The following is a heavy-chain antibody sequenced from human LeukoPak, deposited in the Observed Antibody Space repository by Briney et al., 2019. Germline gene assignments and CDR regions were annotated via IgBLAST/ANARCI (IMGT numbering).Heavy chain of an antibody. CDR2: IYYSGST. D-gene: IGHD3-22*01. Sequence: PSETLSLTCTVSGVSINSNYYYWGWIRQPPGKGLEWIGYIYYSGSTNYNPSLKSRVTISVDTSKNQFSLKLSSVTAADTAVYYCASNFIADNYYDSPYYFDYWGQGTLVTVSS. V-gene: IGHV4-61*05. CDR3: ASNFIADNYYDSPYYFDY. CDR1: GVSINSNYYY. J-gene: IGHJ4*02.